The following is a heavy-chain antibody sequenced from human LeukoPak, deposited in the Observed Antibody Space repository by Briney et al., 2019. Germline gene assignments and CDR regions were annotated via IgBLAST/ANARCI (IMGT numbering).Heavy chain of an antibody. J-gene: IGHJ1*01. Sequence: TLSLTCTVSGGSITSGSYYWSWIRQPAGKGLECIGRVYISGSTNYNPSLAGRATISIDTSKNQFSLKLSSVTAADTAVYYCAGPSGSASDAEYFQNWGQGTLVTVSS. CDR1: GGSITSGSYY. D-gene: IGHD6-13*01. CDR2: VYISGST. V-gene: IGHV4-61*02. CDR3: AGPSGSASDAEYFQN.